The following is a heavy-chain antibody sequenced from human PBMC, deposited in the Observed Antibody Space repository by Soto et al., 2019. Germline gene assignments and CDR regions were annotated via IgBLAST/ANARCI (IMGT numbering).Heavy chain of an antibody. J-gene: IGHJ6*02. D-gene: IGHD3-10*01. Sequence: SETLSLTCTVSGGSISSYYWGWIRQPPGKGLEWIGSIYYSGSTYYNPSLKSRVTISVDTSKNQFSLKLTSVTAADTAVYYCTTQGFGGLHGLVDVWGQGTTVTVS. CDR3: TTQGFGGLHGLVDV. V-gene: IGHV4-39*07. CDR1: GGSISSYY. CDR2: IYYSGST.